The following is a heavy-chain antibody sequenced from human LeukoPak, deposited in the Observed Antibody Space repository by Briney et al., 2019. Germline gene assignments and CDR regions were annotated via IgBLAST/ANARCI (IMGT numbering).Heavy chain of an antibody. J-gene: IGHJ4*02. Sequence: ASVKVSRKASGGTFSSYTISWVRQAPGQGLEWMGRIIPILGIANYAQKFQGRVTITADKSTSTAYMELSSVRSEDTAVYYCASDANDFWSGYYGYWGQGTLVTVSS. CDR1: GGTFSSYT. V-gene: IGHV1-69*02. CDR3: ASDANDFWSGYYGY. CDR2: IIPILGIA. D-gene: IGHD3-3*01.